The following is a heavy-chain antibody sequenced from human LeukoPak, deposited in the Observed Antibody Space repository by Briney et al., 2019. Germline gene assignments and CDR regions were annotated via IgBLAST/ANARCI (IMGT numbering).Heavy chain of an antibody. V-gene: IGHV4-38-2*01. CDR3: ARHGAFYYGSGSSGFDY. J-gene: IGHJ4*02. CDR2: IYHSGST. D-gene: IGHD3-10*01. Sequence: SETLSLTCAVSGYSISSGYYWGWIRQPPGKGLELIGSIYHSGSTYYNPSLNSRVTLSVDTSKNQFSLKLTSVTAADTAVYYCARHGAFYYGSGSSGFDYWGQGTLVTVSS. CDR1: GYSISSGYY.